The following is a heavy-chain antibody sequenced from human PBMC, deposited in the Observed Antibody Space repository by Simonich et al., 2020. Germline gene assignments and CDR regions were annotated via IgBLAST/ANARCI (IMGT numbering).Heavy chain of an antibody. CDR3: ARPRITIFGVVKGAFDI. CDR1: GYTFTGYY. J-gene: IGHJ3*02. Sequence: QVQLVQSGAEVKKPGASVKVSCKASGYTFTGYYMHWVRQPPGQGLGWIGWNNPNSVGTNYAQNFQGRVTMTRDASISTSYMELSRLRSDDTAVYYCARPRITIFGVVKGAFDIWGQGTMVTVSS. D-gene: IGHD3-3*01. CDR2: NNPNSVGT. V-gene: IGHV1-2*02.